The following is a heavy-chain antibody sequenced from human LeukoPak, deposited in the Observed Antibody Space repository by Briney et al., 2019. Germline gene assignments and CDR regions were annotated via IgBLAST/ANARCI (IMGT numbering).Heavy chain of an antibody. CDR3: AGLACSTTNCYNWFDP. J-gene: IGHJ5*02. CDR1: GYTFTSYG. CDR2: ISAYNGNT. Sequence: GASVKVSCKASGYTFTSYGISWVRQAPGQGLEWMGWISAYNGNTNYAQKFQGRVTMTTDTSTSTAYMELRSLRSDDTAVYYCAGLACSTTNCYNWFDPWGQGTLVTVSS. V-gene: IGHV1-18*01. D-gene: IGHD2-2*01.